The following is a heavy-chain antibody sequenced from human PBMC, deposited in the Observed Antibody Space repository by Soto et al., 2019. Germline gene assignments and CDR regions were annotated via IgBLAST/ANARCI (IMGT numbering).Heavy chain of an antibody. V-gene: IGHV3-9*01. D-gene: IGHD3-3*01. CDR2: ISWNSGNI. CDR1: GFTFDNYA. J-gene: IGHJ4*02. Sequence: EVHLMKSGGGWVQPGRSLRLSCAASGFTFDNYAMHWVRQAPGKGLEWVSGISWNSGNIGYADSVKGRFTIARDNAKTSLYLEMNSLRAEDTALYYCAKSLKIFGLATTRSGPLDSWGQGALVTVSS. CDR3: AKSLKIFGLATTRSGPLDS.